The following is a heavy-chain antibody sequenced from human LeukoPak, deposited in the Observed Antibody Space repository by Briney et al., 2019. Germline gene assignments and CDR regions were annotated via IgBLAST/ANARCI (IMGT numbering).Heavy chain of an antibody. J-gene: IGHJ4*02. CDR3: AKEITSRYRSSLHFDF. CDR2: ISGSGGST. CDR1: GFTFSSYA. V-gene: IGHV3-23*01. D-gene: IGHD2-2*01. Sequence: GRSLRLSCAASGFTFSSYAMSWVRQAPGKWLEWVSAISGSGGSTYYADSVKGRFTISRDNSKNTLYLQMNSLRAEDTASYYCAKEITSRYRSSLHFDFWGQGTLVIVSS.